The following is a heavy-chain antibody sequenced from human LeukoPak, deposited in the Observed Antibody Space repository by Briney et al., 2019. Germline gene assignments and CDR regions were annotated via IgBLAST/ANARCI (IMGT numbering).Heavy chain of an antibody. CDR3: ASSEHCSSTSCYSAHAFDI. CDR2: IIPILGIA. Sequence: SVKVSSKASGGTFSSYAIRWVRQGPRQGVECMGRIIPILGIANYAQKFQGRVTITADKSTSTAYMELSSLRSEDTAVYYCASSEHCSSTSCYSAHAFDIWGQGTMVTVSS. J-gene: IGHJ3*02. CDR1: GGTFSSYA. D-gene: IGHD2-2*01. V-gene: IGHV1-69*04.